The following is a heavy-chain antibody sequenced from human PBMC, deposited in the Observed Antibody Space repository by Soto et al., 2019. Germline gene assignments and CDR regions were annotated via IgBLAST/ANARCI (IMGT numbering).Heavy chain of an antibody. V-gene: IGHV2-5*02. D-gene: IGHD3-10*02. CDR3: AHAYVGRSPY. J-gene: IGHJ4*02. Sequence: QITLKESGPTLVKPTQTLTLTCTFSGFSLTTDRVGVGWIRQPPGEALAWLAVIYWDDSKTYRPSLESRLTMTKDTSKNQVALTMTNIVALDTATYYCAHAYVGRSPYWGQGTGVSVSS. CDR2: IYWDDSK. CDR1: GFSLTTDRVG.